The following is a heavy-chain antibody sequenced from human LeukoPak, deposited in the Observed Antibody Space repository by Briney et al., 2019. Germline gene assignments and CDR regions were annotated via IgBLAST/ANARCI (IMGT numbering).Heavy chain of an antibody. J-gene: IGHJ4*02. CDR3: ARDGSRYCSSTSCLGHFDY. Sequence: GGSLRLPCAASGFTFSSYSMNWVRQAPGKGLEWVSSISSSSSYIYYADSVKGRFTISRDNAKNSLYLQMNSLRAEDTAVYYCARDGSRYCSSTSCLGHFDYWGQGTLVTVSS. CDR2: ISSSSSYI. D-gene: IGHD2-2*01. V-gene: IGHV3-21*01. CDR1: GFTFSSYS.